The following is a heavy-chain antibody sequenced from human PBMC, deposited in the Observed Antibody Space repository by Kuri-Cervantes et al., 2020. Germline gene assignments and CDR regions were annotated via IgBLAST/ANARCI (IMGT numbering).Heavy chain of an antibody. CDR2: ISYDGSNK. D-gene: IGHD3-22*01. CDR1: GFTFSSYG. Sequence: GGSLRLSCAASGFTFSSYGMHWVRQAPGKGLEWVAVISYDGSNKYYADSVKGRFTISRDNSKNTLYLQMNSLRAEDTAVYYCAREIVVSRWVAFDIRGQGTMVTVSS. J-gene: IGHJ3*02. CDR3: AREIVVSRWVAFDI. V-gene: IGHV3-30*03.